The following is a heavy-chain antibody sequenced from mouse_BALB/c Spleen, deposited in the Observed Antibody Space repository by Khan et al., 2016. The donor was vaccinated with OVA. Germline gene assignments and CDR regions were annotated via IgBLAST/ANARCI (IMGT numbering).Heavy chain of an antibody. CDR2: INTYTGEP. V-gene: IGHV9-3-1*01. CDR1: GYTFTNYG. CDR3: ARATYFAYSLDY. J-gene: IGHJ4*01. Sequence: LVESGPELKKPGETVKLSCKASGYTFTNYGMNWVKQSPGKALKWMGWINTYTGEPTYADDFKGRFAFSLETSASTAYLQINNLKNEDTATYFCARATYFAYSLDYWGQGTSVTVSS. D-gene: IGHD2-10*01.